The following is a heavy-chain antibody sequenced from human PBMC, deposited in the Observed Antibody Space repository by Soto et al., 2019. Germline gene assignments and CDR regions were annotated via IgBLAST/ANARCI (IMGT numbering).Heavy chain of an antibody. CDR2: LSCDGSNK. CDR1: GFTFSSYA. D-gene: IGHD2-21*01. Sequence: QVQLVESGGGLVQPGRSLRLSCAASGFTFSSYAMHWVRQAPGKGLEWVAVLSCDGSNKYYSDSVKGRFTISRDNSKHMLYLEMNRLRAEDTAVYYCARLLHIEDVFVIWRQWTMVTVSS. J-gene: IGHJ3*02. V-gene: IGHV3-30-3*01. CDR3: ARLLHIEDVFVI.